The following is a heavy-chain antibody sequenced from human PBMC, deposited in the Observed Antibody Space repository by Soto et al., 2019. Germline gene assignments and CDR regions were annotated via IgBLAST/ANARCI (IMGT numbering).Heavy chain of an antibody. V-gene: IGHV4-4*02. CDR1: GGSVSSSNW. CDR2: IYHSGSA. D-gene: IGHD2-21*02. Sequence: QVQLQESGPGLVKPSGTLSLTCAVSGGSVSSSNWWSWFRQSPGKGLEWMGEIYHSGSAHYNPSLKSRATLSLDKSNNQFSLRLTSVTAADTAVYYCARVPGVVVSADDAFDIWGPGTRVIVSS. CDR3: ARVPGVVVSADDAFDI. J-gene: IGHJ3*02.